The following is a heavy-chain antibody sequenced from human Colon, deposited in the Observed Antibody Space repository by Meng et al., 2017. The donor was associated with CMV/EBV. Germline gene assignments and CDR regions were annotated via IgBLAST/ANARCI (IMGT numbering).Heavy chain of an antibody. V-gene: IGHV3-30-3*01. Sequence: QVQRVEAGGDVVQPGRSLRLSCAASGFTFSSYVMYWVRQAPGKGLEWVAVTAHDESVKHYADSVKGRFTLSRDNSKNTLYLQMNSLRADDTAVYYCAKNWGNDFWGQGTLVTVSS. J-gene: IGHJ4*02. CDR2: TAHDESVK. D-gene: IGHD3-16*01. CDR1: GFTFSSYV. CDR3: AKNWGNDF.